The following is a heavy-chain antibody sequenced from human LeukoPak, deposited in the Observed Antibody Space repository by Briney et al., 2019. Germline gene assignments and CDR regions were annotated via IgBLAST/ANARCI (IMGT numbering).Heavy chain of an antibody. D-gene: IGHD1-20*01. CDR2: ISGSGGST. V-gene: IGHV3-23*01. CDR3: ATTPDMITGTAFDI. Sequence: GGSLRPSCAASGFTFSSYGMSWVRQAPGKGLEWVSAISGSGGSTYYADSVKGRFTISRDNSKNTLYLQMNSLRAEDTAVYYCATTPDMITGTAFDIWGQGTMVTVSS. CDR1: GFTFSSYG. J-gene: IGHJ3*02.